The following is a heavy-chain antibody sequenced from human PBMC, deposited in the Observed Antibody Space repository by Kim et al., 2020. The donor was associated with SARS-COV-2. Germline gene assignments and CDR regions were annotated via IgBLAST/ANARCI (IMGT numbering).Heavy chain of an antibody. V-gene: IGHV4-4*02. CDR1: GGSISSSNW. CDR2: IHHGGST. J-gene: IGHJ5*02. D-gene: IGHD3-10*01. CDR3: ARLLWFGESWFDP. Sequence: SETLSLTCAVSGGSISSSNWWSWVRQPPGKGLEWIGEIHHGGSTNYNPSPKSRVTISVDKSKNQFSLQLSSVTAADTAVYYCARLLWFGESWFDPWGQGTLVTVSS.